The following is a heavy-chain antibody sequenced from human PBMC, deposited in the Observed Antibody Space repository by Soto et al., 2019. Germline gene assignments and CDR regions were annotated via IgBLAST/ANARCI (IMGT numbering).Heavy chain of an antibody. J-gene: IGHJ6*02. CDR1: GFTFSNHA. Sequence: EVQLLESGGGLVQPGGSLRLSCAASGFTFSNHAMSWVRQAPGKGLEWVSVISGSGGGTYYADSVKGRFTISRDISKNPLYLQMNSLRAEDTAVYYCAKPLYSSYYYGMDVWGQGTTVTVSS. D-gene: IGHD6-19*01. V-gene: IGHV3-23*01. CDR3: AKPLYSSYYYGMDV. CDR2: ISGSGGGT.